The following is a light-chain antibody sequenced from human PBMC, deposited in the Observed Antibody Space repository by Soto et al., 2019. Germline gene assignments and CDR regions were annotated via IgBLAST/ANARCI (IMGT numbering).Light chain of an antibody. CDR2: GAS. J-gene: IGKJ1*01. CDR3: QQYNNWPPWT. Sequence: EIVLTQSPGTLSLSPGERATLFCRASQSVSSNLAWYQQTPGQAPRLLIYGASTRATGIPARFSGSGSGTEFTLTISSLQSEDFAVYYCQQYNNWPPWTFGQGTKVDIK. CDR1: QSVSSN. V-gene: IGKV3-15*01.